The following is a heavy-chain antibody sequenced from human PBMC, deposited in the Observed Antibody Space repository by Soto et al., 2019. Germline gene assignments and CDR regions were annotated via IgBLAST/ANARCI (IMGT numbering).Heavy chain of an antibody. V-gene: IGHV3-64*01. CDR2: ISSNGGST. Sequence: RRSDAGCGWTLSSYGLHWFRQATGKGLEYVSAISSNGGSTYYANSVKGRFTISRDNSKNTLYLQMGSLRAEDMAVYYCARKRRYAILTGYYDAFDIWGPATMVSASS. CDR1: GWTLSSYG. J-gene: IGHJ3*02. CDR3: ARKRRYAILTGYYDAFDI. D-gene: IGHD3-9*01.